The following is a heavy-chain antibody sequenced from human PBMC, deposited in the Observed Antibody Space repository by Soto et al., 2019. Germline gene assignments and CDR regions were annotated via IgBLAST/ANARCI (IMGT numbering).Heavy chain of an antibody. Sequence: EVQLVESGGGLVQPGGSLRLSCAASGFTFSSYWMHWVRQAPGKGLVWVSRINSDGSSTSYADSVKGRFTISRDNAKNTLYLQMNSLRAEDTAVYYCARERTSMIVVGTPDYWGQGTLVTVSS. V-gene: IGHV3-74*01. J-gene: IGHJ4*02. CDR3: ARERTSMIVVGTPDY. D-gene: IGHD3-22*01. CDR2: INSDGSST. CDR1: GFTFSSYW.